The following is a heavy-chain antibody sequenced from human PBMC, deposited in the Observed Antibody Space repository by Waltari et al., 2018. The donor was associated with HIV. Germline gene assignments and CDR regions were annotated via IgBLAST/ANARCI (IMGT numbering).Heavy chain of an antibody. Sequence: EVQLVESGGGLVQPGGSLSLSCAATGFIFSSYWMHWFRQVPGKGLVWVSRIKYEGSSATYADSVKGRFTISRDNAKKTLYLQMNSLRAEDTAVYYCARVEVVISSPWYWYFDLWGRGTLVTVSS. CDR1: GFIFSSYW. CDR3: ARVEVVISSPWYWYFDL. J-gene: IGHJ2*01. D-gene: IGHD3-3*01. CDR2: IKYEGSSA. V-gene: IGHV3-74*01.